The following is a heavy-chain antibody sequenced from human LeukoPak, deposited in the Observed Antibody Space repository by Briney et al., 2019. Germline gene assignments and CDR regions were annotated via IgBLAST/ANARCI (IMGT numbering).Heavy chain of an antibody. J-gene: IGHJ6*03. D-gene: IGHD2-21*01. CDR2: MNPNSGNT. V-gene: IGHV1-8*03. CDR1: GYTFTGYD. CDR3: ARGREQLAQFVVIAYYMDV. Sequence: GASVKVSCKASGYTFTGYDINWVRQATGQGLEWMGWMNPNSGNTGYAQKFQGRVTITRNTSISTAYMELSSLRSEDTAVYYCARGREQLAQFVVIAYYMDVWGKGTTVTVSS.